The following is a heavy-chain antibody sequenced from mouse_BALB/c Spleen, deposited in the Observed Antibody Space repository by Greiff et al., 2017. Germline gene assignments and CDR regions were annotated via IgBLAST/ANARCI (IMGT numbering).Heavy chain of an antibody. V-gene: IGHV3-6*02. CDR3: ARKPDYYGSEGYWYFDV. CDR1: GYSITSGYY. CDR2: ISYDGSN. D-gene: IGHD1-1*01. Sequence: EVKLMESGPGLVKPSQSLSLTCSVTGYSITSGYYWNWIRQFPGNKLEWMGYISYDGSNNYNPSLKNRISITRDTSKNQFFLKLNSVTTEDTATYYCARKPDYYGSEGYWYFDVWGAGTTVTVSS. J-gene: IGHJ1*01.